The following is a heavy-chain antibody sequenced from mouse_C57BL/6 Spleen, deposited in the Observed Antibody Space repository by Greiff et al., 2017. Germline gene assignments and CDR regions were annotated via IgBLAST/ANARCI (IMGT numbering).Heavy chain of an antibody. CDR2: IVPEDGEN. V-gene: IGHV14-2*01. Sequence: VQLKESGPELVKPGASVTLSCTASGFNIKDYYMHWVKQRTEQGLEWIGRIVPEDGENKYAPKFQGKATRTADPSSNTAYLQLSSLASEDTADYCCARSTTVEATDYWGQGTTLTVSS. CDR3: ARSTTVEATDY. J-gene: IGHJ2*01. D-gene: IGHD1-1*01. CDR1: GFNIKDYY.